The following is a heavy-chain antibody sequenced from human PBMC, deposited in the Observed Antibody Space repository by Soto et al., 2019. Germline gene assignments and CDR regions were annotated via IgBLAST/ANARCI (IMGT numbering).Heavy chain of an antibody. CDR2: INPNSRGT. CDR1: GYPCTGYY. Sequence: XPVKVACRASGYPCTGYYMHWVRHCTGQGPECMRAINPNSRGTSYAQKLQCCVTMTRDTSITTSYMELSRLRSGDTAVYYCARERDYDFWSGHYYYYYGMDVRGRGSTVSVSS. D-gene: IGHD3-3*01. J-gene: IGHJ6*02. V-gene: IGHV1-2*04. CDR3: ARERDYDFWSGHYYYYYGMDV.